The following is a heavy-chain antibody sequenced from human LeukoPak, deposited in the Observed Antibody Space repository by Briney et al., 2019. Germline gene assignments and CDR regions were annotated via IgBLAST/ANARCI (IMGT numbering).Heavy chain of an antibody. J-gene: IGHJ4*02. CDR1: GYTFTSYY. D-gene: IGHD4-17*01. V-gene: IGHV1-46*01. Sequence: ASVKVSCKASGYTFTSYYMHWVRQAPGQGLEWMGIINPSGGSTSYAQKFQGRVTMTEDTSTDTAYMELSSLRSEDTAVYYCATANYYGDCPPNPAGVWGQGTLVTVSS. CDR3: ATANYYGDCPPNPAGV. CDR2: INPSGGST.